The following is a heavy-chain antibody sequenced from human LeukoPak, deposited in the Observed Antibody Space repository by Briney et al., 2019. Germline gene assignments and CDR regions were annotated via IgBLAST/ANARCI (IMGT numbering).Heavy chain of an antibody. CDR2: INRAGIES. D-gene: IGHD1-26*01. CDR1: GSTSTVFW. Sequence: PGGSLRPSCAASGSTSTVFWMTWVRPVPGKGMEWVANINRAGIESYYVDSVEGRLTISRDNAEKSLYLQMDSLRVDDTAVYYCARVGTWELQRVFDNWGQGTLVTVSS. J-gene: IGHJ4*02. V-gene: IGHV3-7*01. CDR3: ARVGTWELQRVFDN.